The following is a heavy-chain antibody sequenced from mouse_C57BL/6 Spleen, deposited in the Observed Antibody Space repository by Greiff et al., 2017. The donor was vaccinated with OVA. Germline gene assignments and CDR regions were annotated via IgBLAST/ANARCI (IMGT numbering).Heavy chain of an antibody. CDR2: IWSGGST. D-gene: IGHD1-1*01. V-gene: IGHV2-2*01. CDR1: GFSLTSYG. Sequence: QVQLQQSGPGLVQPSQSLSITCTVSGFSLTSYGVHWVRQSPGTGLEWLGVIWSGGSTDYNAAFISRLSISKDNSKSQVFFKMNSLQADDTAIYYCARNAGNYYGSSYDAMDYWGQGTSVTVSS. CDR3: ARNAGNYYGSSYDAMDY. J-gene: IGHJ4*01.